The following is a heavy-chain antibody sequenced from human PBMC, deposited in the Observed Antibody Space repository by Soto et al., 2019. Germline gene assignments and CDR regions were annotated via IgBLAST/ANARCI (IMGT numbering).Heavy chain of an antibody. D-gene: IGHD5-18*01. J-gene: IGHJ3*02. CDR3: ARGDTPMITGMDSFDI. V-gene: IGHV3-7*01. Sequence: GGSLRLSCAASGFTFSRYWMNWVRQAPGKGLEWVAHIKQDGTEKNYVDSVKGRFTISRDNARKSLYLQMDSLRAEDTAVYFCARGDTPMITGMDSFDIWGQGTLVTVSS. CDR1: GFTFSRYW. CDR2: IKQDGTEK.